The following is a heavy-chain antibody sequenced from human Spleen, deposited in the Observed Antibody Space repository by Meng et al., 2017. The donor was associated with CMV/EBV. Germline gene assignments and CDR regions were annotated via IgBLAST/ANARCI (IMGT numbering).Heavy chain of an antibody. J-gene: IGHJ3*02. CDR2: INRDGSSI. CDR1: GFTFSNYW. V-gene: IGHV3-74*01. CDR3: AVSAFCSGGSCPGDPFDI. Sequence: GESLKISCVASGFTFSNYWMHWVRQSPGKGLVWVSRINRDGSSITYADSVKGRFTIARDNAKDTLYLQMHTLRAEDTAVYYCAVSAFCSGGSCPGDPFDIWGQGTMVTVSS. D-gene: IGHD2-15*01.